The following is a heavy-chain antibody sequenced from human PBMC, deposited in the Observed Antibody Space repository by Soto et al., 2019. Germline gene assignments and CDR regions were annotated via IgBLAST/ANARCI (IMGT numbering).Heavy chain of an antibody. Sequence: PGGSLRLSCAASGFGFNMYWMHWVRQVPGEGPEWVTRINDDGTRTDYAGSAKGRFTISRDNAEDILYLQMNALRVDDTAVYYCIRGPRPSSVGTGAFWGQGTLVTVSS. CDR3: IRGPRPSSVGTGAF. CDR2: INDDGTRT. CDR1: GFGFNMYW. V-gene: IGHV3-74*01. D-gene: IGHD3-10*01. J-gene: IGHJ4*02.